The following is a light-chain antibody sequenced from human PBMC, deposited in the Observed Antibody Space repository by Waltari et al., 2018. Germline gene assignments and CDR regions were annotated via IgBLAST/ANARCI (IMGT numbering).Light chain of an antibody. V-gene: IGKV1-33*01. CDR3: QQYGSPPSVT. J-gene: IGKJ4*01. CDR2: DAS. CDR1: QDMRNH. Sequence: DIQMTQSPSSLSASVGDRVTITCQASQDMRNHLNWYQPKPGKAPKLLIYDASYLEIGVPSRFSGSGSGTEFTLTISSLQPEDIATYYCQQYGSPPSVTFGGGTKVEIK.